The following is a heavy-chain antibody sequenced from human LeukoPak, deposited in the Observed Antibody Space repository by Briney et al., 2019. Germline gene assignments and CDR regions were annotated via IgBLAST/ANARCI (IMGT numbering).Heavy chain of an antibody. CDR3: AREECSSTSCQVPYYYYGMDV. CDR1: GYTFTSYG. CDR2: ISAYNGNT. D-gene: IGHD2-2*01. V-gene: IGHV1-18*01. Sequence: ASVKVSCKASGYTFTSYGISWVRQAPGQGLEWMGWISAYNGNTNYAQKLQGRVTMTTDTSTSTAYMELRSLRSDDTAVYYCAREECSSTSCQVPYYYYGMDVWGQGTTVTVSS. J-gene: IGHJ6*02.